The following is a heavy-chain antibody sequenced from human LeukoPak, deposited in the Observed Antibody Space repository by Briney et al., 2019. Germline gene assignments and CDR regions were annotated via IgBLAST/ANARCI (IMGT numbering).Heavy chain of an antibody. CDR2: ISSSGSTI. Sequence: PGGSLRLSCAASGFTFSSYEMNWVRQAPGKGLEWVSYISSSGSTIYYADSVKGRFTISRDNAKNSLYLQMNSLRAEDTAVYYCARDHDYGDYKTDYWGQGTLVTVSS. CDR1: GFTFSSYE. J-gene: IGHJ4*02. V-gene: IGHV3-48*03. D-gene: IGHD4-17*01. CDR3: ARDHDYGDYKTDY.